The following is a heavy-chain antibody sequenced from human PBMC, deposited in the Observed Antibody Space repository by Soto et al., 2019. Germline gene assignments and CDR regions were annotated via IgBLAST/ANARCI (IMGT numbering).Heavy chain of an antibody. CDR2: IYSGGST. J-gene: IGHJ4*02. D-gene: IGHD1-26*01. CDR3: ARVPSGAFDY. V-gene: IGHV3-53*04. CDR1: GFTVSSNY. Sequence: EVQLVESGGGLVQPGGSLRLSCAASGFTVSSNYMSWVRQAPGKGLEWVSVIYSGGSTYYADSVKGRFTISRHNPKNTLYLQMNSLRAEETAVYYCARVPSGAFDYWGQGTLVTVSS.